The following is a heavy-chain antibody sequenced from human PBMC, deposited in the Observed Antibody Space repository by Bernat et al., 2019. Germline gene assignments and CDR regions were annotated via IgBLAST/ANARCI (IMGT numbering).Heavy chain of an antibody. J-gene: IGHJ4*02. CDR1: GFTFSSYA. CDR3: ATDIYGSGSYIGY. V-gene: IGHV3-23*04. Sequence: EVQLVESGGGLVKPGGSLRLSCAASGFTFSSYAMSWVRQAPGKGLEWVSAISGSGGSTYYADSVKGRFTISRDNSKNTLYLQMNSLRAEDTAVYYCATDIYGSGSYIGYWGQGTLVTVSS. CDR2: ISGSGGST. D-gene: IGHD3-10*01.